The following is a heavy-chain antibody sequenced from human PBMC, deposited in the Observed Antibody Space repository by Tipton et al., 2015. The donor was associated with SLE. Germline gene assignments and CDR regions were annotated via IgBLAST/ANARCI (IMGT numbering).Heavy chain of an antibody. V-gene: IGHV1-69*18. CDR2: IIPLFDTE. Sequence: QLVQSGAEVKKPGSSVKVSCKASGGTFSTYAVTWVRQAPGQGLEWMGSIIPLFDTEKYAQKFQGRVTITTDESTSYMELRGLRSEDTAVYYCARGFVVIPAQNYMDVWGKGTTVTASS. CDR1: GGTFSTYA. J-gene: IGHJ6*03. D-gene: IGHD2-2*01. CDR3: ARGFVVIPAQNYMDV.